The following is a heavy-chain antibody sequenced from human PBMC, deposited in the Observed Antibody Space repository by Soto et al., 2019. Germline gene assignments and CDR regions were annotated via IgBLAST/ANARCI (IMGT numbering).Heavy chain of an antibody. CDR2: IWYDGSNK. D-gene: IGHD2-2*01. Sequence: GGSLRLSCAASGFTFSSYGMHWVRQAPGKGLEWVAVIWYDGSNKYYADSVQGRFTISRDNSKNTLYLQMNSLRAEDTAVYYCARLKDQLTTHDAFDIWGQGTMVTVSS. J-gene: IGHJ3*02. V-gene: IGHV3-33*01. CDR1: GFTFSSYG. CDR3: ARLKDQLTTHDAFDI.